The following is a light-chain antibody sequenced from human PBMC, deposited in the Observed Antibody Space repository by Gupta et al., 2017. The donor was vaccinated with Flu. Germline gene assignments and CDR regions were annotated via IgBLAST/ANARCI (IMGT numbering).Light chain of an antibody. CDR1: ISNIKNNY. Sequence: SVLTQPPSVSPAPGQKVTISCSGSISNIKNNYVSWYQQLPGTAPKLLIYENNKRPSGIPDRISGSKSGTSATLGITGLQSGDEADYYCGTWDSSLSAWVFGGGTKVTVL. J-gene: IGLJ3*02. CDR2: ENN. CDR3: GTWDSSLSAWV. V-gene: IGLV1-51*02.